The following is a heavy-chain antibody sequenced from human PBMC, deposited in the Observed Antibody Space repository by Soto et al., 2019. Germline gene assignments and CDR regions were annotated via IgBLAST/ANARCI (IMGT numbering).Heavy chain of an antibody. J-gene: IGHJ6*02. Sequence: GGSLRLSCAASGFTFSSYAMSWVRQAPGKGLEWVSAIIGSGGSTYYADSVKGRFTISRDNSKNTLYLQMNSLRAEDTAVYYCAKGPYDSSGYYYYYYYYYGMDVWGQGTTVTVSS. CDR1: GFTFSSYA. V-gene: IGHV3-23*01. CDR3: AKGPYDSSGYYYYYYYYYGMDV. D-gene: IGHD3-22*01. CDR2: IIGSGGST.